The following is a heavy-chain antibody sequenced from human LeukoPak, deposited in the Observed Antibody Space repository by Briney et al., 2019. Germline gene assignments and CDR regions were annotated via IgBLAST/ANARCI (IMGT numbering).Heavy chain of an antibody. CDR1: GYSFTSYW. D-gene: IGHD3-10*01. CDR3: ARHEPFSYYYGSGSPTPGFDP. J-gene: IGHJ5*02. CDR2: IYPGDSDT. Sequence: PGESLKISCKGSGYSFTSYWIGWVRQLPGKGLEWMGIIYPGDSDTRYSPSFQGQVTISADKSISTAYLQWSSLKASDTAMYYCARHEPFSYYYGSGSPTPGFDPWGQGTLVTVSS. V-gene: IGHV5-51*01.